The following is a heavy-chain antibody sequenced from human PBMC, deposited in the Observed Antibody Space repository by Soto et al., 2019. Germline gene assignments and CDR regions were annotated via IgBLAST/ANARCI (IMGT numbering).Heavy chain of an antibody. CDR1: GGSFSGYY. CDR2: INHSGST. V-gene: IGHV4-34*01. J-gene: IGHJ5*02. Sequence: QVQLQQWGAGLLKPSETLSLTCAVYGGSFSGYYWSWIRQPPGKGLAWIGEINHSGSTNYNPSLKSRVTISVDTSKNQFSLKLSSVTAADTAVYYCARGSRIAAAGGWFDPWGQGTLVTVSS. D-gene: IGHD6-13*01. CDR3: ARGSRIAAAGGWFDP.